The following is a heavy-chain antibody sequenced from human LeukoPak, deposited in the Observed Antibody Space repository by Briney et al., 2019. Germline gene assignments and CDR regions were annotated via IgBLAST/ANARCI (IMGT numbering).Heavy chain of an antibody. CDR1: GVSISGYY. Sequence: SETLSLTCTVSGVSISGYYWSWIRQPPGKGLEWIGYIYSSGSTYYNPSLKSRVTISVDTSKNQFSLRLSSVTAADTAVYYCASRDAVTVIRRGFDYWGQGTLVTVSS. V-gene: IGHV4-59*08. CDR3: ASRDAVTVIRRGFDY. D-gene: IGHD2-21*02. CDR2: IYSSGST. J-gene: IGHJ4*02.